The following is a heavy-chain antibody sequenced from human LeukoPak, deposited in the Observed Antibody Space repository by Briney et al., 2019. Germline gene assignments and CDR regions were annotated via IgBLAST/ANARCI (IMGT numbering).Heavy chain of an antibody. V-gene: IGHV1-46*01. CDR1: GYTFTSYY. CDR3: ARAGSSIPFDY. CDR2: INPSGGST. D-gene: IGHD6-13*01. Sequence: ASVKVSCKASGYTFTSYYMHWVRQAPGQGLEWMGIINPSGGSTSYAQKFQGRVTMTRDMSTSTVYMELSSLRSEDPAVYYCARAGSSIPFDYWGQGTLVTVSS. J-gene: IGHJ4*02.